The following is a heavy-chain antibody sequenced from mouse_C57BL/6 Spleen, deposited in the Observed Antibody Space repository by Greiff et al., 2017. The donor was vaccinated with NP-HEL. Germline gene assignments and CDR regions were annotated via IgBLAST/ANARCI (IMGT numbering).Heavy chain of an antibody. D-gene: IGHD2-1*01. CDR2: IDPSDSET. CDR3: ARLYYGNYYYAMDY. V-gene: IGHV1-52*01. J-gene: IGHJ4*01. Sequence: QVQLKEPGAELVKPGASVKLSCKASGYTFTSYWMHWVKQRPIQGLEWIGNIDPSDSETHYNQKFKDKATLTVDKSSSTAYMQLSSLTSEDSAVYYCARLYYGNYYYAMDYWGQGTSVTVSS. CDR1: GYTFTSYW.